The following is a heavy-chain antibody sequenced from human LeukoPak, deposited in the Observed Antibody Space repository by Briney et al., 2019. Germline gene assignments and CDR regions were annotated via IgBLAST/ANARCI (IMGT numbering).Heavy chain of an antibody. V-gene: IGHV4-34*01. Sequence: SETLSLTCAVYGVSFSGYYWSWIRQPPGKGLEWIGEINHSGSTNYNPSLKSRVTISVDTSKNQFSLKLSSVAAADTAVYYCARDTPLYSSSWYRWSDYYYYGMDVWDQGTTVTVSS. D-gene: IGHD6-13*01. CDR1: GVSFSGYY. CDR3: ARDTPLYSSSWYRWSDYYYYGMDV. J-gene: IGHJ6*02. CDR2: INHSGST.